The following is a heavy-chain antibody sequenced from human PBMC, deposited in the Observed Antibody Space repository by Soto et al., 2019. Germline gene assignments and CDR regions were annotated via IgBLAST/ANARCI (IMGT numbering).Heavy chain of an antibody. CDR2: IYSGGST. V-gene: IGHV3-66*01. Sequence: HPGGSLRLSCAASGFTVSSNYMSWVRQAPGKGLEWVSVIYSGGSTYYADSVKGRFTISRDNSKNTLYLQMNSLRAEDTAVYYCAGVGVVGVVITYNYYYYYGMDVWGQGTTVTVSS. CDR1: GFTVSSNY. CDR3: AGVGVVGVVITYNYYYYYGMDV. J-gene: IGHJ6*02. D-gene: IGHD3-3*01.